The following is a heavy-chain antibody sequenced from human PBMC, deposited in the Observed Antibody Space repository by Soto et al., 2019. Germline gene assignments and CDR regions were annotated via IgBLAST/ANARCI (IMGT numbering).Heavy chain of an antibody. Sequence: GGSLRLSCAASGFTFSSYSMNWVRQAPGKGLEWVSSISSSSSYIYYADSVKGRFTISRDNAKNSLYLQMNSLRAEDTAVYYCARPGGHDYGFYVRILYYYMDVRGTGTTVTVSS. D-gene: IGHD4-17*01. CDR3: ARPGGHDYGFYVRILYYYMDV. J-gene: IGHJ6*03. V-gene: IGHV3-21*01. CDR2: ISSSSSYI. CDR1: GFTFSSYS.